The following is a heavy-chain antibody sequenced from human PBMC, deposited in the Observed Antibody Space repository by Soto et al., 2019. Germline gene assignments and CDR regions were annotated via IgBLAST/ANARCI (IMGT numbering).Heavy chain of an antibody. CDR2: ISYDGSNK. D-gene: IGHD5-12*01. V-gene: IGHV3-30*18. CDR3: AKDREWRDGYAGTPFDY. Sequence: PGGSLRLSCAASGFTFSSYGMHWVRQSPGKGLEWVAVISYDGSNKYYADSVKGRFTISRDNSKNTLYLQMNSLRAEDTAVYYCAKDREWRDGYAGTPFDYWGQGTLVTVSS. CDR1: GFTFSSYG. J-gene: IGHJ4*02.